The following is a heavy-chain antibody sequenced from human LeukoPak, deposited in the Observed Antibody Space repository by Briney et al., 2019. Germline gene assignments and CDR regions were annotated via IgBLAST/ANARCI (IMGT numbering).Heavy chain of an antibody. D-gene: IGHD3-10*01. CDR3: ARLHVSGSGSYYY. CDR2: INPNSDGT. CDR1: GYTFTDYY. V-gene: IGHV1-2*02. Sequence: GASVKVSCKASGYTFTDYYIHWLRQAPGQGLEWMGWINPNSDGTNYAQKFQGRVTMTRDTSISTAYMELSRLRSDDTAVYYCARLHVSGSGSYYYWGQGTLVTVSS. J-gene: IGHJ4*02.